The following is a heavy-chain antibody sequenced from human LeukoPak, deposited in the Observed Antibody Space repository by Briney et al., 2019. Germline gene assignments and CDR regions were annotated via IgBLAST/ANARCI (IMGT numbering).Heavy chain of an antibody. V-gene: IGHV3-30*04. CDR3: ARESGYSYGYAGYFDY. D-gene: IGHD5-18*01. Sequence: TGGSLRLSCAASGFTFSSYAMHWVRQAPGKGLEWVAVISYDGSNKYYADSVKGRFTISRDNSKNTLYLQMNSLRAEDTAVYYCARESGYSYGYAGYFDYWGQGTLVTVSS. CDR1: GFTFSSYA. CDR2: ISYDGSNK. J-gene: IGHJ4*02.